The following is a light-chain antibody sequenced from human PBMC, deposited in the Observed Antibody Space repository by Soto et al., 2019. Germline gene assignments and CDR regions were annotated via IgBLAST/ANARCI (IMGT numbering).Light chain of an antibody. V-gene: IGLV2-14*01. J-gene: IGLJ2*01. CDR1: SSDVGAYNY. Sequence: QSALTQPASVAGSLGQSITISCTGTSSDVGAYNYVLRYQQHPDKAPKLLIFEVINRPSGVSGRFSGSKSGITASLSISGLQPEDEADYYCTSYSSSSPVLFGGGTQLTV. CDR2: EVI. CDR3: TSYSSSSPVL.